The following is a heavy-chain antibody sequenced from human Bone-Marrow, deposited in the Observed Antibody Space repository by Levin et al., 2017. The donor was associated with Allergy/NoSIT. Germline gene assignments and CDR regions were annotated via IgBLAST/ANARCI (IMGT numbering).Heavy chain of an antibody. CDR3: ARGDCYSGSCYGPDWLDP. Sequence: SVKVSCKPSGYTFTSYNVYWVRQAPGQGLEYMGYINPNSGNTGYAQKFQGRVTMTRNSSITTAYMKLSGLRFEDTAIYYCARGDCYSGSCYGPDWLDPWGQGTQVTVSS. CDR2: INPNSGNT. D-gene: IGHD2-15*01. CDR1: GYTFTSYN. V-gene: IGHV1-8*01. J-gene: IGHJ5*02.